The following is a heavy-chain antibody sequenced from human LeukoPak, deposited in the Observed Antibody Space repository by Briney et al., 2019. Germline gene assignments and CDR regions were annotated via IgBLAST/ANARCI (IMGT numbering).Heavy chain of an antibody. Sequence: GSLRLSCAASGFTVSSNYMSWVRQAPGKGLEWVSVIYSGGSTYYADSVKGRFTISRDNSKNTLYLQMNSLRAEDTAVYYCARERYSYGYSYYYGMDVWGKGTTVTVSS. J-gene: IGHJ6*04. D-gene: IGHD5-18*01. V-gene: IGHV3-53*01. CDR1: GFTVSSNY. CDR2: IYSGGST. CDR3: ARERYSYGYSYYYGMDV.